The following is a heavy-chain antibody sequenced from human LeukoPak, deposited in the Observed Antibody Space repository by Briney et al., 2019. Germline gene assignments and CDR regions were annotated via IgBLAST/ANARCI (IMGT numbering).Heavy chain of an antibody. D-gene: IGHD3-9*01. CDR2: VYYSGRT. CDR3: QRPAYDILTGYSSGYKY. CDR1: GGSISSSSYY. Sequence: SETLSLTCTVSGGSISSSSYYWGWIRQPPGKELQWIASVYYSGRTNYSPSLKSRVTISLDTSRNQFSLKLGSVTAADTAFYYCQRPAYDILTGYSSGYKYWGQGTLVTVSS. V-gene: IGHV4-39*07. J-gene: IGHJ4*02.